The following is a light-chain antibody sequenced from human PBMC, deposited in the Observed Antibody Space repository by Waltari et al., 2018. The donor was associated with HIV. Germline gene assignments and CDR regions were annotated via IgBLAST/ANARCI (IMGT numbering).Light chain of an antibody. CDR1: SSNIGINA. V-gene: IGLV1-44*01. Sequence: QSVLTQPPSASGTPGQRATISCSGTSSNIGINAVNWYQQFPGTARHLRIYSNNQRPSVIPERFSGSKSGTSASLAISGLQSEDEADYYCAAWDDSLNGLVFGTGTKVTVL. J-gene: IGLJ1*01. CDR3: AAWDDSLNGLV. CDR2: SNN.